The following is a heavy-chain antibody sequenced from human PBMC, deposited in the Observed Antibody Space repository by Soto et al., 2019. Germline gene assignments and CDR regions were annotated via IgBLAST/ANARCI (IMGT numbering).Heavy chain of an antibody. Sequence: EVQLLESGGGLIQPGGSLRLSCVASGFTFRSYGMSWVRQAPGKGLEWVSTITDSGGSTDYADSVKGRFTISRDNSGNTMYLQMHSRRAGDTALYYCAKGTSSSGRVMDVWGQGTTVTVSS. CDR3: AKGTSSSGRVMDV. V-gene: IGHV3-23*01. CDR1: GFTFRSYG. J-gene: IGHJ6*02. D-gene: IGHD6-6*01. CDR2: ITDSGGST.